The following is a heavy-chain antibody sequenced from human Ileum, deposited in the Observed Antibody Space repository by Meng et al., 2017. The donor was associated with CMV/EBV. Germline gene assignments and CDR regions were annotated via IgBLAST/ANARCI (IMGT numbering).Heavy chain of an antibody. J-gene: IGHJ5*02. CDR2: INHSGST. CDR3: ARSNGYITIFGAVAGDP. D-gene: IGHD3-3*01. V-gene: IGHV4-34*01. CDR1: GGSFSGYD. Sequence: YGGSFSGYDWSWIRQPPGKGLEWIGEINHSGSTNYNPSLKSRVTISVDTSKNQFSLKLSSVTAADTAVYYCARSNGYITIFGAVAGDPWGQGTLVTVSS.